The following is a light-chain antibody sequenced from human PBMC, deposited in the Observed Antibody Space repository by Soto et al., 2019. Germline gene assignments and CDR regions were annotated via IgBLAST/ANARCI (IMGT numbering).Light chain of an antibody. CDR1: QTVTSTF. V-gene: IGKV3-20*01. J-gene: IGKJ1*01. CDR2: GAS. CDR3: HQYDSSRT. Sequence: EIVLTQSPGTLSLSPGERATLSCRASQTVTSTFLAWYQQKPGQAPRLLIYGASRRATGIPDRFSGSGSGTDFTLNIPRLEPEDFAVYYCHQYDSSRTFGQGTKVEMK.